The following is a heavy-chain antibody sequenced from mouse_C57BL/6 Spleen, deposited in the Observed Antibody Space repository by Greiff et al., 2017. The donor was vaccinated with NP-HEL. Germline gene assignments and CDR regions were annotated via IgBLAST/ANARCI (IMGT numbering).Heavy chain of an antibody. D-gene: IGHD1-1*01. J-gene: IGHJ2*01. V-gene: IGHV5-4*01. Sequence: EVHLVESGGGLVKPGGSLKLSCAASGFTFSSYAMSWVRQTPEKRLEWVATISYGGSYTYYPDNVKGRFTISRDNAKNNLYLQMSHLKSEDTAMYYCARGAGYYGSSPYYFDYWGQGTTLTVSS. CDR1: GFTFSSYA. CDR2: ISYGGSYT. CDR3: ARGAGYYGSSPYYFDY.